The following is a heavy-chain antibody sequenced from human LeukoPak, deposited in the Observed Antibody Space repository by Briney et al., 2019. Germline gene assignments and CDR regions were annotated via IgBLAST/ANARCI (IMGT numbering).Heavy chain of an antibody. CDR3: ASSPHYYDGSGYYYVGYFQH. Sequence: SETLSLTCAVYGGSFSGYYWSWIRQPPGKGLEWIGEINHSGSTNYNPSLKSRVTISVDTSKNQFSLKLSSVTAADTAVYYCASSPHYYDGSGYYYVGYFQHWGQGTLVTVSS. CDR1: GGSFSGYY. J-gene: IGHJ1*01. V-gene: IGHV4-34*01. CDR2: INHSGST. D-gene: IGHD3-22*01.